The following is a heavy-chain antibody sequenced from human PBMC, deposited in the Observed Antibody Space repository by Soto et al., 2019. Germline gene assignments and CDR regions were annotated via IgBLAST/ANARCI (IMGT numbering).Heavy chain of an antibody. V-gene: IGHV4-30-4*01. D-gene: IGHD1-7*01. CDR1: GGSISSGDYY. CDR2: IYYSGST. J-gene: IGHJ5*02. CDR3: ARELELPRFRWFDP. Sequence: PSETLSLTCTVSGGSISSGDYYWSWIRQPPGKGLEWIGYIYYSGSTHYNPSLKSRVTISVDTSKNQFSLKLSPVTAADTAVYYCARELELPRFRWFDPWGQGTLVTVSS.